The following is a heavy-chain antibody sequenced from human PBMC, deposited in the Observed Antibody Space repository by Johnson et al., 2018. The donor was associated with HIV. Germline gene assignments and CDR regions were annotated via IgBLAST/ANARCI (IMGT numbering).Heavy chain of an antibody. CDR1: GFTVSSNE. CDR2: ISGGST. V-gene: IGHV3-38-3*01. J-gene: IGHJ3*02. CDR3: AKDLQDYYDSSGHDAFDI. Sequence: VQLVESGGGVVQPGRSLRLSCAASGFTVSSNEMSWVRQAPGKGLEWVSSISGGSTYYADSRKGRFTISRDNSKNTLYLQMNSLRAEDTAVYYCAKDLQDYYDSSGHDAFDIWGQGTMVTVSS. D-gene: IGHD3-22*01.